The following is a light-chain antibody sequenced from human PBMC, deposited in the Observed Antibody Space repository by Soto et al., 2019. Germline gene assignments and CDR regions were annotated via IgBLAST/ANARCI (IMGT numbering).Light chain of an antibody. CDR1: SSDVGGYNY. J-gene: IGLJ2*01. CDR2: DVS. Sequence: QSVLTQPASVSGSPGQSFTISCTETSSDVGGYNYVSWYQQHPGKAPKLMIYDVSNRPSGVSNHFSGSKSGNTASLTISGLQAEVEADYYCSSYTSSSTLVFGGGTKVTVL. CDR3: SSYTSSSTLV. V-gene: IGLV2-14*01.